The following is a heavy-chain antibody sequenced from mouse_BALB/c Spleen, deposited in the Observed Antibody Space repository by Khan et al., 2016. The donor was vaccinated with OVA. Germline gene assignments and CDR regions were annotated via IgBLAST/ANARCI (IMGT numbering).Heavy chain of an antibody. CDR3: TRWTYFAMDY. J-gene: IGHJ4*01. CDR2: IYPGSGST. Sequence: LQQPGSELVRPGASVKLSCKASGYIFTSYWMHWVKQRPGQGLEWIGNIYPGSGSTKYDEKFKSKATLTVDTSSSTVYMQLSSLTSEDSAVYYWTRWTYFAMDYWGQGTSVTVSS. CDR1: GYIFTSYW. V-gene: IGHV1S22*01.